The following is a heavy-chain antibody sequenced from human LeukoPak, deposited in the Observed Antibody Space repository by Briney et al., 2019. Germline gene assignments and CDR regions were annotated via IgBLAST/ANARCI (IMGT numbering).Heavy chain of an antibody. D-gene: IGHD1-14*01. J-gene: IGHJ4*02. CDR1: GFNFGNYG. CDR3: AALRGRKGMGDY. Sequence: PGGSLRLSCAASGFNFGNYGMSWVRQAPGKGLEWVSTISDSGSSTHHADSVKGRFTISRDNSKNTLFLQMTNLRAEDTALYYCAALRGRKGMGDYWGQGTLVTVSS. CDR2: ISDSGSST. V-gene: IGHV3-23*01.